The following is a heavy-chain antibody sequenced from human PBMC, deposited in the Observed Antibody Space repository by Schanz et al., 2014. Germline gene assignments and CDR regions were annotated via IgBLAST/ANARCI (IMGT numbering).Heavy chain of an antibody. V-gene: IGHV3-7*02. CDR2: IKHDGSVK. CDR3: VSQTGSPNY. J-gene: IGHJ4*02. D-gene: IGHD6-13*01. CDR1: GFSFSTYW. Sequence: EEQLVESGGGLVQPGGSLRLSCAASGFSFSTYWMSWVRQAPGKGLEWVANIKHDGSVKDYVDSVKGRFTISRDNAKRSLFLQMNSLRVEDTAVYFCVSQTGSPNYWGQGTLVTVSS.